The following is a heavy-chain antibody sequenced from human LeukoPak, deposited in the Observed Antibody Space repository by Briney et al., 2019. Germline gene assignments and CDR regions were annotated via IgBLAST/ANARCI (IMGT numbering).Heavy chain of an antibody. CDR2: IYTSGST. J-gene: IGHJ3*02. CDR3: ARDLTAMDMGDAFDI. D-gene: IGHD5-18*01. CDR1: GGSISSYY. Sequence: SETLSLTCTVSGGSISSYYWSWIRQPAGKGLEWIGRIYTSGSTNYNPSLKSRVTMSVDTSKNQFSLKLSSVTAADTAVYYCARDLTAMDMGDAFDIWGQGTMVTVSS. V-gene: IGHV4-4*07.